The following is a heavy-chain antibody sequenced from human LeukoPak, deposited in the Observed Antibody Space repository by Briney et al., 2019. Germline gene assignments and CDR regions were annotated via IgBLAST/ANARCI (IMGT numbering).Heavy chain of an antibody. CDR2: IYYSGST. V-gene: IGHV4-59*01. CDR3: ARDGPAPSFQQLGPSDYYYYMDV. Sequence: SETLSLTCTVSGGSISSYYWSRIRQPPGKGLEWIGYIYYSGSTNYNPSLKSRVTISVDTSKNQFSLKLSSVTAADTAVYYCARDGPAPSFQQLGPSDYYYYMDVWGKGTTVTVSS. D-gene: IGHD6-13*01. CDR1: GGSISSYY. J-gene: IGHJ6*03.